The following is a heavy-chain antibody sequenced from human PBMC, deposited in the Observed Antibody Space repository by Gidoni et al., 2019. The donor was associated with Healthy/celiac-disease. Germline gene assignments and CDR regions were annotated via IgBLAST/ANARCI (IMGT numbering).Heavy chain of an antibody. Sequence: EVQLVESGGGLVQPGGSLRLSCAASGFTVSSNYMSWVRQAPGKGLEWVSVIYSGGSTYYADSVKGRFTISRDNSKNTLYLQMNSLRAEDTAVYYCASSYNWNDPFDYWGQGTLVTVSS. D-gene: IGHD1-1*01. V-gene: IGHV3-66*02. CDR2: IYSGGST. CDR3: ASSYNWNDPFDY. J-gene: IGHJ4*02. CDR1: GFTVSSNY.